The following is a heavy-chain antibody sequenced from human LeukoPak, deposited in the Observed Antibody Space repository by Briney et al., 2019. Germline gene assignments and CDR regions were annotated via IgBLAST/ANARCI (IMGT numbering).Heavy chain of an antibody. J-gene: IGHJ5*02. D-gene: IGHD4-17*01. CDR3: ARVRDYDGWFDP. Sequence: SETLSLTCTVSGGSISSYYWSWIRQPPGKGLEWIGYIYYSGSTNYNPSLKSRVTISVDTSKNQFSLKLSSVTAADTAVYYCARVRDYDGWFDPWGQGTLVTVSS. CDR2: IYYSGST. CDR1: GGSISSYY. V-gene: IGHV4-59*01.